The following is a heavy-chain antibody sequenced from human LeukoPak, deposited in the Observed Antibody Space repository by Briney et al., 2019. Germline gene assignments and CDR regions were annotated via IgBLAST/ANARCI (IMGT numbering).Heavy chain of an antibody. Sequence: GGSLRFSCAASGFTFSNYWMHWVRQVPGKGLVWVSRINDGGCATFYADSVKGRFTISRDNAKNTLFLQINSLRAEDTAVYYCAREILAPGKTHDYWGQGTLVTVSS. CDR1: GFTFSNYW. V-gene: IGHV3-74*01. J-gene: IGHJ4*02. CDR3: AREILAPGKTHDY. CDR2: INDGGCAT.